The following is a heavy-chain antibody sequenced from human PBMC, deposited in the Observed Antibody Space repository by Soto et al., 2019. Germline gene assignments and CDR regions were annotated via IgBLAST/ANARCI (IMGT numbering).Heavy chain of an antibody. J-gene: IGHJ4*02. V-gene: IGHV4-34*01. CDR2: INHSGST. D-gene: IGHD6-13*01. Sequence: SETLSLTRAVYGGSLRGDYWSWIRQPPGKGLEWIGEINHSGSTNYNPSLKSRVTISVDTSKNQFSLKLSSVTAADTAVYYCARKRKAAAGTTRPFDYWGQGTLVTVSS. CDR1: GGSLRGDY. CDR3: ARKRKAAAGTTRPFDY.